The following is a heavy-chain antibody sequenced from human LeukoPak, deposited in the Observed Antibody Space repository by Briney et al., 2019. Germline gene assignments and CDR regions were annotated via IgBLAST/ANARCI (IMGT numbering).Heavy chain of an antibody. J-gene: IGHJ4*02. D-gene: IGHD3-22*01. Sequence: ASVKVSCKASGYTFTSYYMHWVRQAPGQGLEWMGIINPSGGSTSYAQKFQGRVTMTRDTSTSTVYMELSSPRSEDTAVYYCARERGYYVSSGYYEPLPIDYWGQGTLVTVSS. CDR1: GYTFTSYY. V-gene: IGHV1-46*01. CDR2: INPSGGST. CDR3: ARERGYYVSSGYYEPLPIDY.